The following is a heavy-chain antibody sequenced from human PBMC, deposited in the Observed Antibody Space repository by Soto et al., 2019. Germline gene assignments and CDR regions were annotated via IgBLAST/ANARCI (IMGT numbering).Heavy chain of an antibody. CDR3: ASMVRGVISHYYYMDV. D-gene: IGHD3-10*01. CDR1: GFTFSSYL. Sequence: GGSLRLSCAASGFTFSSYLMHWVRPAPGKGLVWVSRINSDGSSTSYADSVKGRFTISRDNAKNTLYLQMNSLRAEDTAVYYCASMVRGVISHYYYMDVWGKGTTVTVSS. V-gene: IGHV3-74*01. J-gene: IGHJ6*03. CDR2: INSDGSST.